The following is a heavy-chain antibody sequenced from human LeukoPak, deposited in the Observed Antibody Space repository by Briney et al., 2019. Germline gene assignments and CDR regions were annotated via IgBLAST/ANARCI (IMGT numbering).Heavy chain of an antibody. J-gene: IGHJ3*02. D-gene: IGHD1-26*01. V-gene: IGHV3-66*02. CDR3: ARDHSGSYQRAFDI. Sequence: PGGSLRLSCAVSAFTVSSNYVRWVRQAPGKGLEWVSVIYGGGSTNYADSVKGRFTISRDNSKNTLYLQMNSLRAEDTAVYYCARDHSGSYQRAFDIWGQGTMVTVSS. CDR1: AFTVSSNY. CDR2: IYGGGST.